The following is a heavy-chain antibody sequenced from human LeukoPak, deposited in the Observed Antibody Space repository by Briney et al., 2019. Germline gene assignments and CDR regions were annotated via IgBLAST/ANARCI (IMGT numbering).Heavy chain of an antibody. D-gene: IGHD3-10*01. J-gene: IGHJ4*02. V-gene: IGHV3-66*01. CDR1: GFTVSSNY. CDR2: IYSGGST. Sequence: PGGSLRLSCAASGFTVSSNYMSWVRQAPGKGLEWVSVIYSGGSTYYADSVKGRFTISRDTSKNTLYLQINSLRAEDTAVYYCARDGPRAGRGVIFDDWGQGTLVTVSS. CDR3: ARDGPRAGRGVIFDD.